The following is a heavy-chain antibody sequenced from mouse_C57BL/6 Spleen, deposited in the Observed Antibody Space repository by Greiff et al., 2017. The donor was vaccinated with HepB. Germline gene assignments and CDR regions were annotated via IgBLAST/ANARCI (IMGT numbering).Heavy chain of an antibody. CDR1: GFTFSDYG. J-gene: IGHJ3*01. CDR2: ISSGSSSI. Sequence: EVKLQESGGGLVKPGGSLKLSCAASGFTFSDYGMHWVRQAPEKGLEWVAYISSGSSSIYYADTVKGRITISRDNAENTLFLRMTRLRSEDTSMYCCARDWGGAYWGQGTLVTVSA. D-gene: IGHD4-1*01. CDR3: ARDWGGAY. V-gene: IGHV5-17*01.